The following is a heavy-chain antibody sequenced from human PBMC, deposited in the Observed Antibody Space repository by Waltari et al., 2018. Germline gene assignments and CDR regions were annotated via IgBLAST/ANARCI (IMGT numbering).Heavy chain of an antibody. Sequence: QLQLQESGPGLVKPSETLSLTCTVSGGSISSSSYYWGWIRQPPGKGLEWIGSIYYSGSTYYNPSLKSRVTISVDTSKNQFSLKLSSVTAADTAVYYCARAKTWAGGWWWELLGYFDYWGQGTLVTVSS. D-gene: IGHD1-26*01. J-gene: IGHJ4*02. CDR3: ARAKTWAGGWWWELLGYFDY. V-gene: IGHV4-39*01. CDR1: GGSISSSSYY. CDR2: IYYSGST.